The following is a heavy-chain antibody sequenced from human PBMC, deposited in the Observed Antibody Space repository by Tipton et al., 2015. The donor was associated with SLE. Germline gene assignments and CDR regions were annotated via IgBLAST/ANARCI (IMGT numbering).Heavy chain of an antibody. CDR3: AKEGYCSSTICPYYFDY. D-gene: IGHD2-2*01. CDR2: IYSGGTT. Sequence: SLRLSCAASGFTVSNNYMSWVRQAPGKGLEWVSVIYSGGTTYYADSVKGRFTISRDNSKNTLYLQMNSLRAEDTAVYYCAKEGYCSSTICPYYFDYWGQGTLVTVSS. CDR1: GFTVSNNY. J-gene: IGHJ4*02. V-gene: IGHV3-66*02.